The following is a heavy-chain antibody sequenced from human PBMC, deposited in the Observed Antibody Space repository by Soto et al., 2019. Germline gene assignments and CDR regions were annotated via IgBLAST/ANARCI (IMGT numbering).Heavy chain of an antibody. CDR2: IYHSGGT. CDR3: ARTVDTPMVDY. Sequence: SETLSLTCVVSGYSISSGYYCGWIRQPPGKGLEWIGSIYHSGGTFYNPSLKSRLTISKDTSKNQFSLKLSSVTAADTAVYYCARTVDTPMVDYWGQGTLVTVSS. D-gene: IGHD5-18*01. V-gene: IGHV4-38-2*01. J-gene: IGHJ4*02. CDR1: GYSISSGYY.